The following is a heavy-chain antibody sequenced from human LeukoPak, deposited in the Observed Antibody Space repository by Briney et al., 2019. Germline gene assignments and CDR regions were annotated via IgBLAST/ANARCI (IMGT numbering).Heavy chain of an antibody. CDR1: GFPFANSW. CDR2: ITSSSSYI. D-gene: IGHD3-22*01. CDR3: ARGGHAYYDSSGYMYYFDY. Sequence: GGSLRLSCAASGFPFANSWMAWVRQAPGKGLEWVSSITSSSSYIYYADSVKGRFTFSRDNAKNSLYLQMNSLRAEDTAVYYCARGGHAYYDSSGYMYYFDYWGQATPATVSS. V-gene: IGHV3-21*01. J-gene: IGHJ4*02.